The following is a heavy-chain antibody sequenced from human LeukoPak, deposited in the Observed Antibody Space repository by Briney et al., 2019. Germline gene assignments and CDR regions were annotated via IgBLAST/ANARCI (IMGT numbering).Heavy chain of an antibody. V-gene: IGHV1-2*02. Sequence: ASVKVSCKASGYTFTGYYMHWVQQAPGQGLEWMGWINPNSGGTNYAQKFQGRVTMTRDTSISTAYMELSRLRSDDTAVYYCARSSGSYSNYYFDYWGQGTLVTVSS. CDR1: GYTFTGYY. D-gene: IGHD1-26*01. CDR2: INPNSGGT. J-gene: IGHJ4*02. CDR3: ARSSGSYSNYYFDY.